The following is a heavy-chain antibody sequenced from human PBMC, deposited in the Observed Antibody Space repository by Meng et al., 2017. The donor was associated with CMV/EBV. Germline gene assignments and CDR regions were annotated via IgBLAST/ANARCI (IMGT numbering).Heavy chain of an antibody. Sequence: SVKVSCKASGYTFTSYGISWVRQAPGQGLEWMGWISVYNGNTNYAQKFQGRVTMTTDTSTRTAYMELRSLKSDDTAVYYCARVGPRSSSSRGYFDYWGQGTLVTVSS. V-gene: IGHV1-18*01. J-gene: IGHJ4*02. D-gene: IGHD6-13*01. CDR2: ISVYNGNT. CDR1: GYTFTSYG. CDR3: ARVGPRSSSSRGYFDY.